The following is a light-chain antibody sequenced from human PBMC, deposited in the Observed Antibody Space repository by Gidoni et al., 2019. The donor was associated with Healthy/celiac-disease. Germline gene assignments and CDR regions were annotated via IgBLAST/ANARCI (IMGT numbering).Light chain of an antibody. CDR2: GNS. V-gene: IGLV1-40*01. Sequence: QSVLTPPPSVSGAPGRRVTISCTGSSSNIGAGYYVHGYKQLPGTAPKLLIYGNSNRPSGVPDRFSGSKSGTSASLAITGLQAEDEADYYCQSYDSSLSGVVFGGGTKLTVL. CDR1: SSNIGAGYY. CDR3: QSYDSSLSGVV. J-gene: IGLJ2*01.